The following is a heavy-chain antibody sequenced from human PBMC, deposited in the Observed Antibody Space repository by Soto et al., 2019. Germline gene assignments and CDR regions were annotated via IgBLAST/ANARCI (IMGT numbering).Heavy chain of an antibody. J-gene: IGHJ4*02. Sequence: GGSLRLSCAASGFTFGNYAVSWVRQAPGKGLEWVSVIYSGGSTYYADSVKGRFTISRDNSKNTLYLQMNSLRAEDTAVYYCAREYDYDSPAPDWGQGTLVTVSS. CDR1: GFTFGNYA. CDR3: AREYDYDSPAPD. V-gene: IGHV3-66*01. D-gene: IGHD3-16*01. CDR2: IYSGGST.